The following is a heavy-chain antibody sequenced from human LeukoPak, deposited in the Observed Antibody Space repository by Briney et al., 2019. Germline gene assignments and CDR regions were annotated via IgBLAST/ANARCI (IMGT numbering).Heavy chain of an antibody. D-gene: IGHD3-9*01. CDR2: IYSGGST. CDR3: ARDDHPLTGYYSGYFDY. Sequence: GGSLRLFCAASGFTVSSNYMSWVRQAPGKGLEWVSVIYSGGSTYYADSVKGRFTISRDNSKNTLYLQMNSLRAEDTAVYYCARDDHPLTGYYSGYFDYWGQGTLVTVSS. CDR1: GFTVSSNY. J-gene: IGHJ4*02. V-gene: IGHV3-66*01.